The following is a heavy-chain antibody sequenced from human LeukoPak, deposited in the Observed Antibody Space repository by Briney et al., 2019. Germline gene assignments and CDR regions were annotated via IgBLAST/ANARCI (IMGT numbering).Heavy chain of an antibody. Sequence: ASVKVSCKASGYTFTSYDSNGVRQATGQGLDWMGWINPNSGKPGYPQKFQGRVTMPRNTSISTAYMELSSLRSEDTAVYSCARARRRIRQDYWGQGTLVTVSS. J-gene: IGHJ4*02. CDR3: ARARRRIRQDY. D-gene: IGHD3-3*02. V-gene: IGHV1-8*01. CDR1: GYTFTSYD. CDR2: INPNSGKP.